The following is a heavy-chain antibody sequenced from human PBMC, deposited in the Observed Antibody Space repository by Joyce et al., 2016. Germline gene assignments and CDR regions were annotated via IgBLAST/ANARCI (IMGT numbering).Heavy chain of an antibody. CDR1: GFSFSSYV. CDR3: AKDPFYGAFDI. D-gene: IGHD4-17*01. J-gene: IGHJ3*02. Sequence: EVQLLESGGGLVQPGGSLRLSCAASGFSFSSYVMSWVRQAQGKGREWVSAMGGSGGSTFYADSVKGRFTISRDNSKNTLYLQMNSLRAEDTAVYYCAKDPFYGAFDIWGQGTLVTVSS. CDR2: MGGSGGST. V-gene: IGHV3-23*01.